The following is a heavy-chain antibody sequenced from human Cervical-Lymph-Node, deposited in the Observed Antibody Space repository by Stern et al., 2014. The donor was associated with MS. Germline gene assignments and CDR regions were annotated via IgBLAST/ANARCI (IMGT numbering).Heavy chain of an antibody. Sequence: QLQLQESGPGLVKPSQTLSLTCSVSGGSISSGSYYWGWIRQPAGRGLEWIGRISTSGDTNYNPPLKSRLTISVDPSKNHLSLKMGSLTAADTAVYYCARSIWNDIYHYYSMDVWGQGTTVTVSS. CDR3: ARSIWNDIYHYYSMDV. CDR1: GGSISSGSYY. V-gene: IGHV4-61*02. D-gene: IGHD1-1*01. CDR2: ISTSGDT. J-gene: IGHJ6*02.